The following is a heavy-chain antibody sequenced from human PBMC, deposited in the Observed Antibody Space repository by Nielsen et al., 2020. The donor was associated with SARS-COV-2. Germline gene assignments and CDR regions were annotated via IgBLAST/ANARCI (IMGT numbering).Heavy chain of an antibody. J-gene: IGHJ6*03. CDR2: ISGSGGST. CDR3: AKDRRGYDSPYYMDV. CDR1: GFTFSSYA. D-gene: IGHD5-12*01. Sequence: GESLKISCAASGFTFSSYAMSWVRQAPGKGLEWVSAISGSGGSTYYADSVKGRFTISRDNSKNTLYLQMNSLRAEDTAVYYCAKDRRGYDSPYYMDVWGKGTTVTVSS. V-gene: IGHV3-23*01.